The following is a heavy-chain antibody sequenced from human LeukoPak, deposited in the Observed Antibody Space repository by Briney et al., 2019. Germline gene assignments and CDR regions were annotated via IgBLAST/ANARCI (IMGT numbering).Heavy chain of an antibody. CDR3: ARGARFRSYGSGTYYTSLPFDP. D-gene: IGHD3-10*01. CDR2: INTGNGNT. V-gene: IGHV1-3*03. J-gene: IGHJ5*02. CDR1: GYTFTSYT. Sequence: WASVKVSCKASGYTFTSYTMHWVRQAPGQRLEWMGWINTGNGNTKSSQGSQDRVTITRDTSASTAYMELSSLRSEDMAVYYCARGARFRSYGSGTYYTSLPFDPWGQGTLVTVYS.